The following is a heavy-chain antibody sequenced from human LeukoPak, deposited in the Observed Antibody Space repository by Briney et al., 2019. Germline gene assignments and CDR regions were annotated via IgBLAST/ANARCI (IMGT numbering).Heavy chain of an antibody. Sequence: GGSLRLSCAASGFTFSSYEMNWVRQAPGKGLEWVSYISSSGSNIKYADSVKGRFTISRDNAKNSLYLQMNSLRVEDTALYYCARRAPSHDFDDWGQGTLVTVSS. J-gene: IGHJ4*02. CDR1: GFTFSSYE. CDR2: ISSSGSNI. CDR3: ARRAPSHDFDD. V-gene: IGHV3-48*03.